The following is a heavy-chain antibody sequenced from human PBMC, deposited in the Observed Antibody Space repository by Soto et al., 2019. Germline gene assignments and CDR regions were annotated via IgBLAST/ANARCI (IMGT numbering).Heavy chain of an antibody. CDR2: RNPNRGNT. D-gene: IGHD3-16*01. J-gene: IGHJ4*02. CDR1: GYTFTSYD. CDR3: ARRPRKGGCDY. V-gene: IGHV1-8*01. Sequence: QVQLVQSGAEVKKPGASVKVSCKASGYTFTSYDINWVRQATGQGFEWMGWRNPNRGNTGYAQKFKGRVTMTRDTSITTAYMELSSLRSKDTAVYYWARRPRKGGCDYWGLGTLVPVSS.